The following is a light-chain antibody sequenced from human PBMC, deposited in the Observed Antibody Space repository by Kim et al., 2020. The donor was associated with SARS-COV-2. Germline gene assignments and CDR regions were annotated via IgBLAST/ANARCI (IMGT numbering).Light chain of an antibody. Sequence: DVQMTQSPSSVSASVGDTVTISCRASQGIASWLAWYQQRPGKAPKLLIYAASALQSGVPSRFSGSGSGREFTLTIHNLQPEDVATYFCQQSNKFPITFGQGTRLEIK. V-gene: IGKV1-12*01. CDR1: QGIASW. CDR2: AAS. CDR3: QQSNKFPIT. J-gene: IGKJ5*01.